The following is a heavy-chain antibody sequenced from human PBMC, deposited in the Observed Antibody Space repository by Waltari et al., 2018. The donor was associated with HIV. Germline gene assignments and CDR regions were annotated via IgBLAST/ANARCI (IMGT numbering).Heavy chain of an antibody. D-gene: IGHD1-1*01. CDR3: AKDAGGVTYIFDH. V-gene: IGHV3-30*18. CDR1: GFSFSNYG. CDR2: ISYDGSNQ. Sequence: QVQLVESGGGVVQPGRSLRLSCAASGFSFSNYGIHWVRQAPGKGLEWVAFISYDGSNQYYAGSVKGRFTISRDNSKNTLFLQMNSLRAEDTAIYYCAKDAGGVTYIFDHWGQGTLVTVSS. J-gene: IGHJ4*02.